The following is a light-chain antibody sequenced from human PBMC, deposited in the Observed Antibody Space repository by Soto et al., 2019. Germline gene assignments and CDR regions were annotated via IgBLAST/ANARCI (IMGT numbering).Light chain of an antibody. Sequence: DIVMTQSPDSLAVSLGERATINCKSSQSVLYSSNNKNYLVWYQQKPGQPPKLLIYWASTRESGVPDRFSGSGSGTDFTLTISNLQAEDVAVYYCQQYYSTPGTFGQGTKVEIK. CDR3: QQYYSTPGT. CDR1: QSVLYSSNNKNY. V-gene: IGKV4-1*01. J-gene: IGKJ1*01. CDR2: WAS.